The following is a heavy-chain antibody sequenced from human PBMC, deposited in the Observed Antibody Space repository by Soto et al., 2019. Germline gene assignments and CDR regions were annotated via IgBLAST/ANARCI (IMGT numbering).Heavy chain of an antibody. CDR2: INPNSGGT. Sequence: ASVKVSCKASGYTFTGYYMHWVRQAPGQGLEWMGWINPNSGGTNYAQKFQGWVTMTRDTSISTAYMELSRLRSDDTAVYYCARAGYNSTGDYYYYYMDVWGKGTTVTVSS. D-gene: IGHD5-12*01. CDR1: GYTFTGYY. V-gene: IGHV1-2*04. CDR3: ARAGYNSTGDYYYYYMDV. J-gene: IGHJ6*03.